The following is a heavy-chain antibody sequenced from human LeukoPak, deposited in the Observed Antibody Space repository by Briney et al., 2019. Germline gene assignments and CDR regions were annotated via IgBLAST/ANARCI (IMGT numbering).Heavy chain of an antibody. CDR3: ARGCELGIQLWYHVCSHNWFDP. J-gene: IGHJ5*02. Sequence: PSQTLSLTCTVSGGSISSGGYYWSWIRQHPGKGLEWIGYIYYSGSTYYNPSLKSRVTISVDTSKNQFSLKLSSVTAADTAVYYCARGCELGIQLWYHVCSHNWFDPWGQGTLVTVSS. D-gene: IGHD5-18*01. V-gene: IGHV4-31*03. CDR2: IYYSGST. CDR1: GGSISSGGYY.